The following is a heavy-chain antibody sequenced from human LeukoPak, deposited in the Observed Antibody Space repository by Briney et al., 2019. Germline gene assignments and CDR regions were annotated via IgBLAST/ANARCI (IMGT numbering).Heavy chain of an antibody. CDR3: ARDLFNSGWYRFDS. D-gene: IGHD6-19*01. J-gene: IGHJ4*02. V-gene: IGHV4-38-2*02. CDR2: IYHSGST. CDR1: GYSISSGYY. Sequence: SETLSLTCTVSGYSISSGYYWGWIRQPPGKGLEWIGSIYHSGSTYYNPSLKSRVTISVDTSKNQFSLKLNSVTPDDTAVYYCARDLFNSGWYRFDSWGQGALVTVSS.